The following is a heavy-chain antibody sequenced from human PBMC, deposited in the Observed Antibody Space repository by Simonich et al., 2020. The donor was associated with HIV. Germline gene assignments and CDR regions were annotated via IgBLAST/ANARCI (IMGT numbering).Heavy chain of an antibody. Sequence: EVQLVESGGGLVQPGRSLRLSCAASGFTFDDFAMHWVRQAPGKGLEWVSGISWNSGRIDYAGFVKGRFTNSRDNAKNSLYLQMNSLRVEDTAVYYCARDFRRYNWNYDAFDIWGQGTMVTVSS. CDR3: ARDFRRYNWNYDAFDI. CDR1: GFTFDDFA. J-gene: IGHJ3*02. V-gene: IGHV3-9*01. D-gene: IGHD1-7*01. CDR2: ISWNSGRI.